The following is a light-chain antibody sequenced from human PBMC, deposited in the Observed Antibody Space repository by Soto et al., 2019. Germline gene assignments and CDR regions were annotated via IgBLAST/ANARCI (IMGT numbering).Light chain of an antibody. CDR1: QSISSW. CDR2: KAS. Sequence: DIQLTQSRSTPSASVGGRFTITCRASQSISSWLAWYQQKPGKAPKLLIYKASSLESGVPSRLSGSGSGTEFTLTISSLQPDDFATYYCQQYNSYWTFGQGTKVDIK. V-gene: IGKV1-5*03. J-gene: IGKJ1*01. CDR3: QQYNSYWT.